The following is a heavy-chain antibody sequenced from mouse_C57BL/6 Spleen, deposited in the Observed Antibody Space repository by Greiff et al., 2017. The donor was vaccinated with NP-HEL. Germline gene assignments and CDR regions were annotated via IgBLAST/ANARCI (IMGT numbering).Heavy chain of an antibody. J-gene: IGHJ2*01. CDR2: INPNNGGT. CDR3: ARNRAYYGSSPYYFDY. V-gene: IGHV1-18*01. Sequence: EVQLQQSGPELVKPGASVKIPCKASGYTFTDYNMDWVKQSHGKSLEWIGDINPNNGGTIYNQKFKGKATLTVDKSSSTAYMELRSLTSEDTAVYYCARNRAYYGSSPYYFDYWGQGTTLTVSS. CDR1: GYTFTDYN. D-gene: IGHD1-1*01.